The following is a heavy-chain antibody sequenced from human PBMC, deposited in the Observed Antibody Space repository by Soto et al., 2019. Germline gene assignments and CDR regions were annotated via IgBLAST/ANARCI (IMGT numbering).Heavy chain of an antibody. V-gene: IGHV3-33*01. CDR1: GFTFSSYG. D-gene: IGHD2-15*01. CDR3: ARDVLYIVVVVSSIPYGMDV. CDR2: IWYDGSNK. Sequence: QVQLVESGGGVVQPGRSLRLSCAASGFTFSSYGMHWVRQAPGKGLEWVAVIWYDGSNKYYADSVKGRFTISRDNSKNTLYLQMNRLRDEDTAVYYCARDVLYIVVVVSSIPYGMDVWCPGTTVPLSS. J-gene: IGHJ6*02.